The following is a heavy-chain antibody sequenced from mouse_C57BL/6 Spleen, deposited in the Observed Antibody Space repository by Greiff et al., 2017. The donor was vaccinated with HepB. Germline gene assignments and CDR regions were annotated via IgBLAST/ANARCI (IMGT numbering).Heavy chain of an antibody. CDR3: ARSSTVVAPRYFDV. D-gene: IGHD1-1*01. CDR2: IYPGSGST. J-gene: IGHJ1*03. CDR1: GYTFTSYW. V-gene: IGHV1-55*01. Sequence: QVQLKQPGAELVKPGASVKMSCKASGYTFTSYWITWVKQRPGQGLEWIGDIYPGSGSTNYNEKFKSKATLTVDTSSSPAYMQLSSLTSEDSAVYYCARSSTVVAPRYFDVWGTGTTVTVSS.